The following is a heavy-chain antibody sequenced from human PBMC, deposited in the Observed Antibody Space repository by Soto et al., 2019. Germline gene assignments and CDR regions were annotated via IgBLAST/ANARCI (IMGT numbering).Heavy chain of an antibody. J-gene: IGHJ4*02. CDR2: INSDGSAT. CDR3: ARPSPPCGPTCYASPDF. Sequence: EVQLVESGGGLVQPGGSLRLSCATSGFTFKSYWMHWVRQAPGKGLVWVSGINSDGSATIYADSVKGRFTISRDNAKNTLYLQMSSLRAEDTAVYYCARPSPPCGPTCYASPDFWGQGTLVTVSS. CDR1: GFTFKSYW. V-gene: IGHV3-74*01. D-gene: IGHD2-2*01.